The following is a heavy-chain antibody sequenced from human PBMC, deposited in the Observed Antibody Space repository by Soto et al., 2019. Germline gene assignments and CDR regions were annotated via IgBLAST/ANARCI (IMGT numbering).Heavy chain of an antibody. D-gene: IGHD6-19*01. V-gene: IGHV4-31*03. CDR1: GGSINSGDYY. CDR3: ARESLTLAVAGSGYFDY. CDR2: IYYSGST. J-gene: IGHJ4*02. Sequence: SETLSLTCTVSGGSINSGDYYWSWIRQHPGKGLESIGYIYYSGSTYYNPSLKSRVIISVETSKNQFSLNLSSVTAADTAVYYCARESLTLAVAGSGYFDYGGQGTLVTVSS.